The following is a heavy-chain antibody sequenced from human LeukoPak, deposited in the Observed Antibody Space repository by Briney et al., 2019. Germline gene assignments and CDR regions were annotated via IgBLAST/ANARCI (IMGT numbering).Heavy chain of an antibody. CDR1: GDSISSGGYY. J-gene: IGHJ4*02. Sequence: PSETLSLTCTVSGDSISSGGYYWTWIRQRPGKGLEWIGNIFTSGNTYYNPSLKGRIFTSVDTSKSQFSLRLTSVTAADTAVYYCARATLRGDPFGFWGQGLQVTVSS. V-gene: IGHV4-31*03. D-gene: IGHD2-21*02. CDR3: ARATLRGDPFGF. CDR2: IFTSGNT.